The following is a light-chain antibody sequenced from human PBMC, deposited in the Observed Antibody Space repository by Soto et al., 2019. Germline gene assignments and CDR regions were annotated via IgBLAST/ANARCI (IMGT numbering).Light chain of an antibody. V-gene: IGKV3-20*01. CDR1: ESVASNY. Sequence: EIVLTQSPGTLSLSPGETATLSCRASESVASNYLAWYQQKPGQAPRLLMYGASSRATGIPDRFSGSGSGTDFTLSITRLQPEDCAVYYCQQYGSPPWTYGQGTKVEL. CDR2: GAS. J-gene: IGKJ1*01. CDR3: QQYGSPPWT.